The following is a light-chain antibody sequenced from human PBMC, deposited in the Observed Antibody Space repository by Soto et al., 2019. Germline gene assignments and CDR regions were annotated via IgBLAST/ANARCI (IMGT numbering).Light chain of an antibody. V-gene: IGLV2-11*01. Sequence: QSALTQPRSVSGSPGQSVTISCTGTSSDVGGYNYVSWYRQHPGKAPKLMIYDVSKRPSGVPDRFSGSKSGNTASLTISGLPAEDEADYYCCSYAGSYTWVFVTGTKVTVL. CDR2: DVS. J-gene: IGLJ1*01. CDR1: SSDVGGYNY. CDR3: CSYAGSYTWV.